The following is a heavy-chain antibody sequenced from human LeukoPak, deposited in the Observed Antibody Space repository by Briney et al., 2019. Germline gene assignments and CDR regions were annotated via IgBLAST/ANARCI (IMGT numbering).Heavy chain of an antibody. CDR3: VSDSGLRSGGDS. Sequence: PGGSLRLSCAASGFNLRTFWIHWIRQDAGGRLVWVSRISPDGSVTTYTASVKGRFAISRDNAKHTLYLEMNSLSADDAAIYYCVSDSGLRSGGDSWGQGTPVTVSS. V-gene: IGHV3-74*01. D-gene: IGHD1-26*01. CDR1: GFNLRTFW. CDR2: ISPDGSVT. J-gene: IGHJ4*02.